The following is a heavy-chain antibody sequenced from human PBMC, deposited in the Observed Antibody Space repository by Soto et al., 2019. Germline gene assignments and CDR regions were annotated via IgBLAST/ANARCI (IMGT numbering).Heavy chain of an antibody. CDR3: ARDGSGYRSRASPMDV. D-gene: IGHD3-22*01. CDR2: IIPIFGTA. V-gene: IGHV1-69*01. J-gene: IGHJ6*02. CDR1: GDTFSSYA. Sequence: QVQLVQSGAEVKKPGSSVKVSCKASGDTFSSYAISWVRQAPGQGLEWMGGIIPIFGTANYAQKFQGRVTITEDESTSTPYMELSSLRSEDTAVYYCARDGSGYRSRASPMDVWCQGTTVTVSS.